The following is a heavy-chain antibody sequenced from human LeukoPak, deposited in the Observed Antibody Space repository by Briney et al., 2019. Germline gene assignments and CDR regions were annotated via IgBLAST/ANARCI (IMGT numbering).Heavy chain of an antibody. V-gene: IGHV4-34*01. CDR2: INHSGST. CDR3: ARAPRPANDYGDYYYYYGMDV. CDR1: GGSISHYF. D-gene: IGHD4-17*01. J-gene: IGHJ6*02. Sequence: SETLSLTCTVSGGSISHYFWSWIRQPPGKGLEWIGEINHSGSTNYNPSLKSRVTISVDTSKNQFSLKLSSVTAADTAVYYCARAPRPANDYGDYYYYYGMDVWGQGTTVTVSS.